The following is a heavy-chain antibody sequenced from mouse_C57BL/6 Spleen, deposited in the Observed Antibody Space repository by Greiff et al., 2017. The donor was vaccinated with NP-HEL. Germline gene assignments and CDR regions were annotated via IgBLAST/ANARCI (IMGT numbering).Heavy chain of an antibody. J-gene: IGHJ3*01. D-gene: IGHD2-4*01. CDR3: ARGGLPSFAY. Sequence: VQLQQSGAELVKPGASVKISCKASGYAFSSYWLNWVKQRPGKGLAWIGQIYPGDGDTNYNGKFKGKATLTADKSSSTAYMQLSSLTSEDSAVYFCARGGLPSFAYWGQGTLVTVSA. CDR1: GYAFSSYW. CDR2: IYPGDGDT. V-gene: IGHV1-80*01.